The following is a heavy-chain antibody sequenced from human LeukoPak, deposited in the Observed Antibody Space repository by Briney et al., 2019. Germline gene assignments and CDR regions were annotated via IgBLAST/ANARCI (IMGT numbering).Heavy chain of an antibody. V-gene: IGHV3-48*03. CDR1: GFTFSSYE. CDR3: ARLKRGSGDYDY. J-gene: IGHJ4*02. D-gene: IGHD4-17*01. Sequence: GGSLRLSCAASGFTFSSYEMSWVRQAPGKGLEWVSYISGSGSSIYYADSVKGRFTISRDNAKNSLYLQMNSLRAEDTAVYYCARLKRGSGDYDYWGQGNLVTVSS. CDR2: ISGSGSSI.